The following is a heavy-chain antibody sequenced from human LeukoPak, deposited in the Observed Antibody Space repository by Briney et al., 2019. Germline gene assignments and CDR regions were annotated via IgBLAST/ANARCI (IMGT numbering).Heavy chain of an antibody. CDR2: INHSGST. Sequence: PSETLSLTCAVYGGSFSGYYWSWIRQPPGKVLEWIGEINHSGSTNYNLSLKSRVTISVDTSKNQFSLKLSSVTAADTAVYYCARGDRRGPAAFGYWGQGTLVTVSS. CDR1: GGSFSGYY. V-gene: IGHV4-34*01. D-gene: IGHD2-2*01. CDR3: ARGDRRGPAAFGY. J-gene: IGHJ4*02.